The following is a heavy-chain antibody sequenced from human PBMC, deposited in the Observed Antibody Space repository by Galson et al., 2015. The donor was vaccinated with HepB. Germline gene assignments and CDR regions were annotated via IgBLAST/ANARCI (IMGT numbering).Heavy chain of an antibody. CDR1: GFTFSSYA. D-gene: IGHD5-24*01. Sequence: SLRLSCAASGFTFSSYAMHWVRQAPGKGLEWVAVISYDGSNKYYADSVKGRFTISRDNSKNTLYLQMSSLRAEDTAVYYCARDGYNVFASYWGQGTLVTVSS. CDR2: ISYDGSNK. CDR3: ARDGYNVFASY. V-gene: IGHV3-30-3*01. J-gene: IGHJ4*02.